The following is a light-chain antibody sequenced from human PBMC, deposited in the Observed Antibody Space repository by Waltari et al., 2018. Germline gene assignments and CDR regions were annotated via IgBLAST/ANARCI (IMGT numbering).Light chain of an antibody. J-gene: IGLJ3*02. Sequence: QAGLTQPPSVSKALRQTVTLTCTGNSNNVGNQGEAWLKQHQGRPPKLLTYRNNNRPSGISERFSASTSGNTASLTITGLQSEDEADYYCSAWDSSLSAWVFGGGTKLTVL. V-gene: IGLV10-54*04. CDR1: SNNVGNQG. CDR3: SAWDSSLSAWV. CDR2: RNN.